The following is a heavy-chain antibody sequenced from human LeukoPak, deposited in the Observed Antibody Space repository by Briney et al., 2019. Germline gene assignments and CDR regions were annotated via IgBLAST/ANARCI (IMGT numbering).Heavy chain of an antibody. CDR2: IYYSGST. V-gene: IGHV4-59*04. CDR1: GGSISSYY. CDR3: ARHPRGGSSRNFDY. Sequence: VKPSETLSLTCTVSGGSISSYYWSWIRQPPGKGLEWIGYIYYSGSTYYNPSLKSRVTISVDTSKNQFSLKLSSVTAADTAVYYCARHPRGGSSRNFDYWGQGTLVTVSS. D-gene: IGHD2-15*01. J-gene: IGHJ4*02.